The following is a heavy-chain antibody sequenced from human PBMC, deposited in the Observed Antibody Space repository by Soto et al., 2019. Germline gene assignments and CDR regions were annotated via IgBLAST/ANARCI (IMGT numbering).Heavy chain of an antibody. CDR3: ARQGGDSMVRGVIKDGFDT. J-gene: IGHJ5*02. CDR2: IYFSGTT. V-gene: IGHV4-39*01. D-gene: IGHD3-10*01. Sequence: QPQLHESGPGLVKPSDSLSLTCTVSGAPISSSLHYWAWIRQPPGKGLEWIGTIYFSGTTYDNPSLKSRVTISVDTSRNQVSLTLRSVTAADTAVYYCARQGGDSMVRGVIKDGFDTWGQGTRVTVSS. CDR1: GAPISSSLHY.